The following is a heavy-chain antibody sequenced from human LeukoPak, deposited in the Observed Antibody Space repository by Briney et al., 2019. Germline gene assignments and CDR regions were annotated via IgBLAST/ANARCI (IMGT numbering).Heavy chain of an antibody. Sequence: PGGSLRLSCAASGFSFSDAWMTWVRQAPGEGLEWLANIKPDGSEKYYVDAVKGRFSISRDNVKKSLFLQLDSLGVEDTAVYYCVRYSGIYYAYDIWGQGTLVTISS. CDR3: VRYSGIYYAYDI. CDR1: GFSFSDAW. CDR2: IKPDGSEK. V-gene: IGHV3-7*04. J-gene: IGHJ3*02. D-gene: IGHD1-26*01.